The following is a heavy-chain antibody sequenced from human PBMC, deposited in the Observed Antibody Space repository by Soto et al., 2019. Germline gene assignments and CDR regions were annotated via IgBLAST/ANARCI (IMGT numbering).Heavy chain of an antibody. V-gene: IGHV3-15*01. Sequence: SLRLSCAASGFTISYAWMSWVRQAPGKGLEWVGRIKTKTDGGTTDYAAPVKGRFTISRDDSKNTLYLQMNSLKTEDTAVYYCSVTYYDFWSGSYKPYYYYGMDVWGQGTTVTVSS. CDR2: IKTKTDGGTT. CDR3: SVTYYDFWSGSYKPYYYYGMDV. CDR1: GFTISYAW. J-gene: IGHJ6*02. D-gene: IGHD3-3*01.